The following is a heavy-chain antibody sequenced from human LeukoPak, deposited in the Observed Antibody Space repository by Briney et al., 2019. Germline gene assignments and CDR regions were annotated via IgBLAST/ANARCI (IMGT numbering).Heavy chain of an antibody. CDR1: GGSIYSYY. V-gene: IGHV4-59*12. CDR2: IYNSGST. CDR3: ARGGDDYVWGSYRF. J-gene: IGHJ4*02. Sequence: SETLSLTCTVSGGSIYSYYWSWIRQPPGKGLEGIGYIYNSGSTNYNPSLKSRVTISVDTSKNQVSLKLSSVTAADTAVYYCARGGDDYVWGSYRFWGQGTLVTVSS. D-gene: IGHD3-16*02.